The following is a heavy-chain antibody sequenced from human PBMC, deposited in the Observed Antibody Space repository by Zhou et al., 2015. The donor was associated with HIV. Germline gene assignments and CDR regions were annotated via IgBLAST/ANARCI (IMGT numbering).Heavy chain of an antibody. Sequence: QVQLIQSGAEMKKPGSSVKVSCKASGDIFNNFGISWVRQAPGQGLEWMGGIIPMFGTTNYTEKFQGRLTIAADKSTTTVYMQLSSLRSEDTAVYYCAREGWGSWYLDLWGRGTQVSVSS. CDR3: AREGWGSWYLDL. J-gene: IGHJ2*01. CDR1: GDIFNNFG. D-gene: IGHD2-21*01. CDR2: IIPMFGTT. V-gene: IGHV1-69*06.